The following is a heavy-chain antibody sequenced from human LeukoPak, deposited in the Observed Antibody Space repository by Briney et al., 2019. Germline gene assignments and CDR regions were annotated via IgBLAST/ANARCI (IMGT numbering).Heavy chain of an antibody. V-gene: IGHV1-2*06. D-gene: IGHD4-23*01. CDR2: INPNSGDT. CDR1: EYTFTASY. CDR3: ARRTVAGDY. Sequence: GASVKVSCKASEYTFTASYIHWVRQAPGQGLEWMGRINPNSGDTNYAQKFQGRVTMTRDTSVSTAYMELRRLRSDDTAVYYCARRTVAGDYWGQGTLVTVSS. J-gene: IGHJ4*02.